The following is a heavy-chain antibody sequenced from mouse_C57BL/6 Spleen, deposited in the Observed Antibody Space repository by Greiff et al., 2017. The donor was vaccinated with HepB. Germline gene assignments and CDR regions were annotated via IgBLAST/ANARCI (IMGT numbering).Heavy chain of an antibody. J-gene: IGHJ3*01. V-gene: IGHV1-69*01. CDR2: IDPSDSYT. CDR3: ARGGDYDGFAY. CDR1: GYTFTSYW. Sequence: QVQLQQPGAELVMPGASVKLSCKASGYTFTSYWMHWVKQRPGQGLEWIGEIDPSDSYTNYNQKFKGKSTLTVDKSSSTAYMQLSSLTSEDSAVYYCARGGDYDGFAYRGQGTLVTVSA. D-gene: IGHD2-4*01.